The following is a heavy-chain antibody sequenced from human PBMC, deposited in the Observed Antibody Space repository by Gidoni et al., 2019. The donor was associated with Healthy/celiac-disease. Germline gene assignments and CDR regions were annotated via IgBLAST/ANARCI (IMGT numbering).Heavy chain of an antibody. CDR1: GFTFSSYA. Sequence: EVQLLESGGGLVQPGGSLRLSCAASGFTFSSYAMSWVRQAPGKGRGWVSAISGSGGSTYYADSVKGRFTISRDNSKNTLYLQMNSLRAEDTAVYYCAKGAAAGTIFDYWGQGTLVTVSS. CDR2: ISGSGGST. D-gene: IGHD6-13*01. V-gene: IGHV3-23*01. J-gene: IGHJ4*02. CDR3: AKGAAAGTIFDY.